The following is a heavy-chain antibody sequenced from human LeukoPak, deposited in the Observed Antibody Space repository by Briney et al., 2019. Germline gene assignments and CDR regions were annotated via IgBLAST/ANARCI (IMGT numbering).Heavy chain of an antibody. CDR2: ISYDGSNK. V-gene: IGHV3-30*18. D-gene: IGHD2-2*01. J-gene: IGHJ4*02. Sequence: GGSLRLSCAASGFTFSNYGMHWVRQAPGKGLEWVAVISYDGSNKYYADSVTGRFTISRDNSKNTLYLEMNSLRAEDTAVYYCAKDGGDCSSTSCYGYWGQGTLVTVSS. CDR1: GFTFSNYG. CDR3: AKDGGDCSSTSCYGY.